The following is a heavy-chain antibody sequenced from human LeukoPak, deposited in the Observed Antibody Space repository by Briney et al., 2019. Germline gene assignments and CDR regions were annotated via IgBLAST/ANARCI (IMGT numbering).Heavy chain of an antibody. Sequence: GESLRLSCAASGFTFSSHGMSWVRQAPGKGLEWVSTISGSGDNTYYADSVKGRFTISRDNSKNTLYLQMNSLRAEDTAVYYCARGTYGSGTYGAFDYWGQGTLVTVSS. CDR3: ARGTYGSGTYGAFDY. D-gene: IGHD3-10*01. J-gene: IGHJ4*02. CDR2: ISGSGDNT. CDR1: GFTFSSHG. V-gene: IGHV3-23*01.